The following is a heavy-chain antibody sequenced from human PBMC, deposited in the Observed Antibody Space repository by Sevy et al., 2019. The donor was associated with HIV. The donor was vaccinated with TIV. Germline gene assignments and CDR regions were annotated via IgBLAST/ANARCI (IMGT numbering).Heavy chain of an antibody. CDR2: FEPEDGER. CDR3: ATTREYYQDSSGYLDF. CDR1: GYTVSEVS. J-gene: IGHJ4*02. Sequence: ASVKVSCKVSGYTVSEVSMHWVRQAPGKGLEWMGRFEPEDGERIYAQKFQGRVTLTEDTSTDTAYMELRSLKSEDTAVYYCATTREYYQDSSGYLDFWGQGTLVTVSS. D-gene: IGHD3-22*01. V-gene: IGHV1-24*01.